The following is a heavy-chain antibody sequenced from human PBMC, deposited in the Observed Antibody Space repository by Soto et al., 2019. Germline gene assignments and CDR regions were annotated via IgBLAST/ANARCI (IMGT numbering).Heavy chain of an antibody. CDR2: INPNDGGT. V-gene: IGHV1-46*04. Sequence: QVQLVQSGAEVKKPGASVKVSCKASGYTFTRHYVQWVRQAPGQGLEWMGMINPNDGGTNYAQKLQGRVTMTSDTSTSTVYMELSSLRSEDTAVYFCAKRRGVGPPKSSFDHWGQGSLVIVSS. J-gene: IGHJ4*02. CDR1: GYTFTRHY. CDR3: AKRRGVGPPKSSFDH. D-gene: IGHD3-10*01.